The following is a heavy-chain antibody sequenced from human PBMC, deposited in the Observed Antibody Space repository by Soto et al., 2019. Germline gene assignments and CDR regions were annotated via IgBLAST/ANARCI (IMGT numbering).Heavy chain of an antibody. CDR1: GGSISSGGYS. CDR2: IYHSGST. J-gene: IGHJ4*02. Sequence: PSETLSLTCAVSGGSISSGGYSWSWIRQPPGKGLEWIGYIYHSGSTYYNPSLKSRVTISVDRSKNQFSLKLSSVTAADTAVYYCARHRPYSTPFDSDYWGQGTQVTVSA. CDR3: ARHRPYSTPFDSDY. V-gene: IGHV4-30-2*01. D-gene: IGHD2-15*01.